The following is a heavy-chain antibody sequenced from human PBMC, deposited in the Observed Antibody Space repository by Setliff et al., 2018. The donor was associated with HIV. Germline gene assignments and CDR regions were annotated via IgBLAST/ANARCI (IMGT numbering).Heavy chain of an antibody. Sequence: SETLSLTCTVSGGSISSHYWSWIRQPPGKGLEWIGSIYYSGSTNYNPSLKSRVTISVDTSKNQISLRLSAVTAADTAVYYCASRVYYYDSNNFLREEGFDPWGQGTLVTVS. CDR2: IYYSGST. V-gene: IGHV4-59*08. CDR1: GGSISSHY. J-gene: IGHJ5*02. D-gene: IGHD3-22*01. CDR3: ASRVYYYDSNNFLREEGFDP.